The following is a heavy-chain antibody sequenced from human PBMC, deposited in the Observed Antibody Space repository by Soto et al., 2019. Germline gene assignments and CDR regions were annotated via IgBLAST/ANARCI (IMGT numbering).Heavy chain of an antibody. CDR1: GGSISSGGYS. J-gene: IGHJ5*02. V-gene: IGHV4-30-2*01. CDR2: IYHSGST. D-gene: IGHD3-22*01. CDR3: ARSEDSSGYSPFDP. Sequence: QLQLQESGSGLVKPSQTLSLTCAVSGGSISSGGYSWSWIRQPPGKGLEWIGYIYHSGSTYYNPSLKGRVTISVDRSKNQFSLKLSSVTAADTAVYYCARSEDSSGYSPFDPWGQGTLVTVSS.